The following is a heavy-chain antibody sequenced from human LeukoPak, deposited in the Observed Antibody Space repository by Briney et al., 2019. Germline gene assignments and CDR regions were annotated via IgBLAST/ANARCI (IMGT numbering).Heavy chain of an antibody. CDR1: GGSISNYS. J-gene: IGHJ4*02. CDR3: ARWGSIAVARFDY. D-gene: IGHD6-6*01. Sequence: PSETLSLTCTVSGGSISNYSWSWIRQPPGKGLEWIGYIYYTGSTNYNPSLTSRVNISVDTSKNQFSLNLTSVTAADTAVYYCARWGSIAVARFDYWGQGTLVTVSS. V-gene: IGHV4-59*01. CDR2: IYYTGST.